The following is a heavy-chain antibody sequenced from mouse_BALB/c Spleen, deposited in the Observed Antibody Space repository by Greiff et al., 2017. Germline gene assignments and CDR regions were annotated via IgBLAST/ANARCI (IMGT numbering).Heavy chain of an antibody. CDR3: ARDGGYYDYEKVFDY. D-gene: IGHD2-4*01. Sequence: EVQRVESGPGLVKPSQTVSLTCTVTGISITTGNYRWSWIRQFPGNKLEWIGYIYYSGTITYNPSLTSRTTITRDTSKNQFFLEMNSLTAEDTATYYCARDGGYYDYEKVFDYWGQGTTLTVSS. J-gene: IGHJ2*01. V-gene: IGHV3-5*02. CDR2: IYYSGTI. CDR1: GISITTGNYR.